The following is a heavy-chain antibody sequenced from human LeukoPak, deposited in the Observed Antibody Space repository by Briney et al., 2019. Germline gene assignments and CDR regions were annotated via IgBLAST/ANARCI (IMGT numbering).Heavy chain of an antibody. V-gene: IGHV1-69*05. CDR2: IIPIFGTA. CDR3: ARGAHRRDGYNLDWFDP. CDR1: GYTFTSYY. Sequence: SVKVSCKASGYTFTSYYMHWVRQAPGQGLEWMGRIIPIFGTANYAQKFQGRVTITTDESTSTAYMEPSSLRSEDTAVYYCARGAHRRDGYNLDWFDPWGQGTLVTVSS. J-gene: IGHJ5*02. D-gene: IGHD5-24*01.